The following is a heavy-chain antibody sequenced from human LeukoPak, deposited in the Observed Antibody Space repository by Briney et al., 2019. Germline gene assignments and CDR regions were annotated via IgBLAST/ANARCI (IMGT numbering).Heavy chain of an antibody. D-gene: IGHD2/OR15-2a*01. J-gene: IGHJ4*02. Sequence: PGGSLRLSCAASGFTFRSYAMSWVRQAPGKGLEWVSGISVSGSTYYADSVKGRFTISKDNAKNTVYLQMNSLRAEDTAVYYCVSFYETYWGRGTLVTVSS. CDR1: GFTFRSYA. V-gene: IGHV3-23*01. CDR3: VSFYETY. CDR2: ISVSGST.